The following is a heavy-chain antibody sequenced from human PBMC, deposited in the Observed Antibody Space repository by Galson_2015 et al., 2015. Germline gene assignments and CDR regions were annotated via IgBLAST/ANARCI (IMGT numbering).Heavy chain of an antibody. CDR1: GFTFSSYW. D-gene: IGHD2-15*01. CDR2: INSDGSSI. V-gene: IGHV3-74*01. Sequence: SLRLSCAASGFTFSSYWMHWVRQAPGKGLVWVSRINSDGSSISYADSMKGRFTISRDNAKNTLYLQMNSLRAEDTAVYHCVRDRGCSGGSCGMDVWGQGTTVTVSS. J-gene: IGHJ6*02. CDR3: VRDRGCSGGSCGMDV.